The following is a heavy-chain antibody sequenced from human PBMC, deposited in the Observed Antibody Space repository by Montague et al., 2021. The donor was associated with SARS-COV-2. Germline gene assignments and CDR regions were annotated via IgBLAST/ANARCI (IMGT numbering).Heavy chain of an antibody. D-gene: IGHD2-15*01. CDR2: IYASGGT. J-gene: IGHJ4*02. Sequence: SETLSLTCTVSGDSISSFYWNWIRQPAGKGLEWIGRIYASGGTXXXPSXRGRVTMSVDTSKNQFSLELNSVTAADTAVYYCGRGVVAATPVVDYWGRGTLVTVSS. V-gene: IGHV4-4*07. CDR1: GDSISSFY. CDR3: GRGVVAATPVVDY.